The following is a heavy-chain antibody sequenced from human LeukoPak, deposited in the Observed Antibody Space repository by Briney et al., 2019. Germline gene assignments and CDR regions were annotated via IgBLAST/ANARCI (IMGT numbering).Heavy chain of an antibody. J-gene: IGHJ4*02. V-gene: IGHV3-30*02. CDR3: ATLSSTSADY. Sequence: GGSLRLSCAASGFTFSSYGMHWVRQAPGKGLEWVAFIRYDGSNKYYADSVKGRFTISRDNSKNTLYLQMNSLRAEDAAVYYCATLSSTSADYWGQGTLVTVSS. CDR2: IRYDGSNK. D-gene: IGHD2-2*01. CDR1: GFTFSSYG.